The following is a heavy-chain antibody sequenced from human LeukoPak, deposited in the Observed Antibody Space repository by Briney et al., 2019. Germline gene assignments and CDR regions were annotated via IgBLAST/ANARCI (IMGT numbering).Heavy chain of an antibody. V-gene: IGHV3-30*02. CDR1: GFTFSSYG. CDR2: IRYDGSNK. D-gene: IGHD6-13*01. CDR3: AKDEVGPAAGSFDY. J-gene: IGHJ4*02. Sequence: PGRSLRLSCAASGFTFSSYGMHWVRQAPGKGLEWVAFIRYDGSNKYYADSVKGRFTISRDNSKNTLYLQMNSLRAEDTAVYYCAKDEVGPAAGSFDYWGQGTLVTVSS.